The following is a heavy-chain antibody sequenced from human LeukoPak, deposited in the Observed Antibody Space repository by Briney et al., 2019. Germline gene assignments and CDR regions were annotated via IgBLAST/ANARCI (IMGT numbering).Heavy chain of an antibody. J-gene: IGHJ4*02. V-gene: IGHV3-9*01. CDR3: AKGPIAVGDHYFDY. CDR1: GFTFDDYA. D-gene: IGHD6-19*01. CDR2: ISWNSGSI. Sequence: GRSLRLSCAASGFTFDDYAMHWVRQAPGKGLEWVSGISWNSGSIGYADSVKGRFTISRDNAKNSLYLQMNSLRAEDTALYYCAKGPIAVGDHYFDYWGQGTLVTVSS.